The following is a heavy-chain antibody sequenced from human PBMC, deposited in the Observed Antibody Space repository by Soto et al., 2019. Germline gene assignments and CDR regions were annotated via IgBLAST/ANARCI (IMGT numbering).Heavy chain of an antibody. CDR1: GGSISSSN. Sequence: PSETLSLTCAVSGGSISSSNWWSWVRQAPGKGLEWVSYISSSSSTIYYADSVKGRFTISRDNAKNSLYLQMNSLRDEDTAVYYCAREILMAYITGTIGAGFDPWGQGTLVTVSS. V-gene: IGHV3-48*02. J-gene: IGHJ5*02. D-gene: IGHD1-7*01. CDR3: AREILMAYITGTIGAGFDP. CDR2: ISSSSSTI.